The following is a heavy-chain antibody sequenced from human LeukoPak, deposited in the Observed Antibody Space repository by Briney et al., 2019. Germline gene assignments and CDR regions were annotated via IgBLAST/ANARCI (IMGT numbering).Heavy chain of an antibody. J-gene: IGHJ4*02. CDR3: ARDYCSCTSCLFDY. V-gene: IGHV1-2*06. Sequence: ASVKVSCKASGYTFTGYYMHWVRQAPGQGLEWMGRINPNNGGTNYAQKFQGRVTMTGDTSISTAFMELTRLRSDDTAVYYCARDYCSCTSCLFDYWGQGTLVTVSS. CDR1: GYTFTGYY. CDR2: INPNNGGT. D-gene: IGHD2-2*01.